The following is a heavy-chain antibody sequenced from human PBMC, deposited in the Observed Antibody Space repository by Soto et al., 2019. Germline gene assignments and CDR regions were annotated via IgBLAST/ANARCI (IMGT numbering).Heavy chain of an antibody. CDR3: ARDRLRGYDNSGFYS. Sequence: QVQLVQSGAELRKPGASVKVACEAFGYSFSYYGISWVRQAPGQGLEWMGWINPSNGNRNYAQKFEDRVTMTIATSTSTAYMELRSLKFDDTAIYYCARDRLRGYDNSGFYSWGQGTLVTVSS. V-gene: IGHV1-18*01. CDR1: GYSFSYYG. CDR2: INPSNGNR. J-gene: IGHJ4*02. D-gene: IGHD5-12*01.